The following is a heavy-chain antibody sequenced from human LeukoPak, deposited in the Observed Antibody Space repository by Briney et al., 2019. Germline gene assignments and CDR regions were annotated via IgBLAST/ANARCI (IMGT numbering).Heavy chain of an antibody. CDR3: ARDRAAAGYYWYFDL. V-gene: IGHV4-4*07. J-gene: IGHJ2*01. D-gene: IGHD6-13*01. Sequence: PSETLSLTCTVSGGSISSYYWSRIRQPAGKGLEWIGRIYTSGSTNYNPSLKSRVTMSVDTSKNQFSLKLSSVTAADTAVYYCARDRAAAGYYWYFDLWGRGTLVTVSS. CDR2: IYTSGST. CDR1: GGSISSYY.